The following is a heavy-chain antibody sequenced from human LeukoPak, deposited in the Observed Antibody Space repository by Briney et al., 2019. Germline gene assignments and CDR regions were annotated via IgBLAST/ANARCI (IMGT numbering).Heavy chain of an antibody. CDR1: GYTFTGYY. D-gene: IGHD6-13*01. J-gene: IGHJ4*02. CDR2: INTNSGGT. Sequence: ASVKVSCKASGYTFTGYYIHWVRQAPGQGPEWMGWINTNSGGTNYGQKFQGRVTMTRDTSISTAYMELSSLRSEDTAVYYCAADGGVAAADYWGQGTLVTVSS. V-gene: IGHV1-2*02. CDR3: AADGGVAAADY.